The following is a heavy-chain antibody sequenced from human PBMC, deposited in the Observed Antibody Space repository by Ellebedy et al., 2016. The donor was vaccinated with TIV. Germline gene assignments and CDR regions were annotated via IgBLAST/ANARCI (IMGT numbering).Heavy chain of an antibody. V-gene: IGHV3-53*01. CDR2: IYSGGDT. CDR3: GRDVGP. Sequence: GESLKISXAASGFTVGNNYMMWVRLAPGKGLEWVSLIYSGGDTYYADSVRGRFTISRDSSKNTLFLQMNSLRVEDTAVYYCGRDVGPWGQGTLVTVSS. CDR1: GFTVGNNY. J-gene: IGHJ5*02.